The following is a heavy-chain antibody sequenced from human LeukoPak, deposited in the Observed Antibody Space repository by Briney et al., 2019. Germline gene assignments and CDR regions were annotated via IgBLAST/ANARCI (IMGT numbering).Heavy chain of an antibody. CDR2: IWYDGSNK. CDR3: AREETGYDFWSGDAFDI. D-gene: IGHD3-3*01. Sequence: PGRSLRLSCAASGFTFSSYGMHWVRQAPGKGLEWGAVIWYDGSNKYYADSVKGRFTISRDNSKNTLYLQMNSLRAEDTAVYYCAREETGYDFWSGDAFDIWGQGTMVTVSS. J-gene: IGHJ3*02. V-gene: IGHV3-33*01. CDR1: GFTFSSYG.